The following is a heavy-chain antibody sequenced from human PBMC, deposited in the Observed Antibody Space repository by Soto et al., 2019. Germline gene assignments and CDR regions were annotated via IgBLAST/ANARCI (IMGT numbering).Heavy chain of an antibody. CDR1: GGSISSYY. CDR2: IYYSGST. V-gene: IGHV4-59*08. Sequence: SETLSLTCTVSGGSISSYYWSWIRQPPGKGLEWIGYIYYSGSTNYNPSLKSRVTISVDTSKNQFSLKLSSVTAADTAVYYCARHDPDFWSGYGFDYWGQGTLVTVSS. CDR3: ARHDPDFWSGYGFDY. D-gene: IGHD3-3*01. J-gene: IGHJ4*02.